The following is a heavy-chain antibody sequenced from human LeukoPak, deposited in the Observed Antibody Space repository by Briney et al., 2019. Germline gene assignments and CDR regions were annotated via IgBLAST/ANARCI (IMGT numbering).Heavy chain of an antibody. Sequence: GGSLRLSCVVSGFTFSNYIMTWVRQAPGKGLEWVSAITGRGGSTSYANSVQGRFAISRDNSENALFLQMNSLRADDTAVYYCAKDRGGAVAIDFDYWGQGTLVTVSS. CDR1: GFTFSNYI. CDR2: ITGRGGST. J-gene: IGHJ4*02. V-gene: IGHV3-23*01. CDR3: AKDRGGAVAIDFDY. D-gene: IGHD2-21*01.